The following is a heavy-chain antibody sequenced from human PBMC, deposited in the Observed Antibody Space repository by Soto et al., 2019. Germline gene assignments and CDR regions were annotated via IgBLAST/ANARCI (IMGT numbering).Heavy chain of an antibody. J-gene: IGHJ5*02. CDR3: ARHGWVPAARGYLNWFDP. D-gene: IGHD2-2*01. CDR1: GGSISSSSYY. V-gene: IGHV4-39*01. CDR2: IYYSGST. Sequence: QLQLQESGPGLVKPSETLSLTCTVSGGSISSSSYYWGWIRQPPGKGLEWIGSIYYSGSTYYNPSLKSRVTISVDTSKNQFSLKLSSVTAADTAVYYCARHGWVPAARGYLNWFDPWGQGTLVTVSS.